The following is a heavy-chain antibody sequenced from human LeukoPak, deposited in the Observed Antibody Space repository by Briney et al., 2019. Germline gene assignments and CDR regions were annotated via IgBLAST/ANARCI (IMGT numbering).Heavy chain of an antibody. J-gene: IGHJ4*02. Sequence: GGSLRLSRAASGFTFSTYGMNWVRQAPGKGLEWVSSISSSSSYIYYADSVKGRFTISRDNAKNSLYLQLNSLRAEDTAVYYCARVGCSSTNCYDFDYWGQGTLVTVSS. CDR2: ISSSSSYI. V-gene: IGHV3-21*01. D-gene: IGHD2-2*01. CDR3: ARVGCSSTNCYDFDY. CDR1: GFTFSTYG.